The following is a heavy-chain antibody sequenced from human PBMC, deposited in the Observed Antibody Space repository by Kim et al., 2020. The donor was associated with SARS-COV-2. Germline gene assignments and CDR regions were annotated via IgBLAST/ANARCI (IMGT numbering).Heavy chain of an antibody. J-gene: IGHJ3*02. CDR3: ARSWGYSGSYSPAFDI. Sequence: GPGRFTISRDNSKNKRYLQMNSLRAEDTAEYYCARSWGYSGSYSPAFDIWGQGTMVTVSS. D-gene: IGHD1-26*01. V-gene: IGHV3-30*01.